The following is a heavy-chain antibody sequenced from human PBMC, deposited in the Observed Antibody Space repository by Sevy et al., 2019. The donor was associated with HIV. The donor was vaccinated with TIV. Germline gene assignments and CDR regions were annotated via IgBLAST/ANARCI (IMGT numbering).Heavy chain of an antibody. CDR2: IDSGGST. J-gene: IGHJ6*02. Sequence: GGSLRLSCEASGFTVSGNYMAWVRLAPGKGLEWGSLIDSGGSTYYADSVKGRFTISRDNAKNTLYLQMNPLRAEDTAVYFCARDRYYDVSGYYYYYYGMDVWGQGTTVTVSS. D-gene: IGHD3-22*01. CDR3: ARDRYYDVSGYYYYYYGMDV. CDR1: GFTVSGNY. V-gene: IGHV3-66*01.